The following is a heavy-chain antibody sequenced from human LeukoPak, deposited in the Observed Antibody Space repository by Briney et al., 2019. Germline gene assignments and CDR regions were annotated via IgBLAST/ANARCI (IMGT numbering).Heavy chain of an antibody. V-gene: IGHV3-48*01. Sequence: GGSLRLSCAASGFTFSGYGMHWVRQAPGKGLEWVSYIGIDPGRTKYADSVKGRFTISRDNAKNSLYLQMNSLRVEDTAVYYCARDFRYAFDNWGQGTLVTVSS. CDR3: ARDFRYAFDN. D-gene: IGHD1-1*01. CDR2: IGIDPGRT. J-gene: IGHJ4*02. CDR1: GFTFSGYG.